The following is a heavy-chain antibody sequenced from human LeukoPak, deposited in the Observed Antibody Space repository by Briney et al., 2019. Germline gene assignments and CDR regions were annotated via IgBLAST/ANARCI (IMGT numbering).Heavy chain of an antibody. CDR3: ARGPNMNGDY. J-gene: IGHJ4*02. Sequence: PGGSLRLSCAPSGFTFSSYSMNWVRQAPGKGLEWVSSISSSSSYIYYTDSVKGRFTISRDNAKNSLYPQMNSLRAEDTAVYYCARGPNMNGDYWGQGTLVTVSS. D-gene: IGHD2/OR15-2a*01. V-gene: IGHV3-21*01. CDR2: ISSSSSYI. CDR1: GFTFSSYS.